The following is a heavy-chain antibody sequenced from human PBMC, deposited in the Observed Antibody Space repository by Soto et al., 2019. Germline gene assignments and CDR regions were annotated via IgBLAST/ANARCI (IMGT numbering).Heavy chain of an antibody. D-gene: IGHD2-2*01. CDR3: SRSQGSSTSLEIYYYYYYGMDV. V-gene: IGHV1-69*01. CDR1: GCTFSSYA. Sequence: QVQLVQSGAEVNKPGSSVKVSCKASGCTFSSYAISWVRQAPGQGLEWMGGIIPISGTANYAQKFQGRVTSTADESTTTAYVELSSLRSEDTAVYYCSRSQGSSTSLEIYYYYYYGMDVWGQGTTVTVSS. J-gene: IGHJ6*02. CDR2: IIPISGTA.